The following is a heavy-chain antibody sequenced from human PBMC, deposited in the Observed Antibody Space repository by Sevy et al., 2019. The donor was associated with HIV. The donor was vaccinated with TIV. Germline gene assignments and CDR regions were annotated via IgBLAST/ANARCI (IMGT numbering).Heavy chain of an antibody. Sequence: VGSLRLSCAASGFTFSSYGMHWVRQAPGTGLEWVAVIWYDGGSKYYADSVKGRFTISRDNSKNTLFLQMNSLRAEDTAVYYCARDKLLPVMVTMVRGALSYYFDYWGQGTLVTVSS. D-gene: IGHD3-10*01. CDR2: IWYDGGSK. CDR3: ARDKLLPVMVTMVRGALSYYFDY. V-gene: IGHV3-33*01. J-gene: IGHJ4*02. CDR1: GFTFSSYG.